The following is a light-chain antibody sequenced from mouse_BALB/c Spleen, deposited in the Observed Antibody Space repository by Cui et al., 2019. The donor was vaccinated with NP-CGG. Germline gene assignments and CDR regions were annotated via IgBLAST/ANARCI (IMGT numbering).Light chain of an antibody. J-gene: IGLJ1*01. CDR2: GTN. CDR3: ALWYSNHWV. V-gene: IGLV1*01. Sequence: AFVTPLSALTTSPGEKVTLTCRSSTGAVTTSNYANWVQEKPDHLFTGLIGGTNNRAPGVPARFSGSLIGDKAALTITGAQTEDEAIYFCALWYSNHWVFGGGTKLTVL. CDR1: TGAVTTSNY.